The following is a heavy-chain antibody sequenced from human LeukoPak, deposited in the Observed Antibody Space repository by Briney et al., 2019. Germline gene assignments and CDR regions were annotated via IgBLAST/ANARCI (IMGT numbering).Heavy chain of an antibody. Sequence: GGSLRLSCAASGFTFSIYSMNWVRQAPGKGLEWLSSITSSSNYIYYADSVKGRFTISRDNAKNTLYLQMNSLRAEDTALYYCARDTLAFRHYFDYWGQGTLVTVSS. CDR3: ARDTLAFRHYFDY. D-gene: IGHD2/OR15-2a*01. CDR1: GFTFSIYS. V-gene: IGHV3-21*01. J-gene: IGHJ4*02. CDR2: ITSSSNYI.